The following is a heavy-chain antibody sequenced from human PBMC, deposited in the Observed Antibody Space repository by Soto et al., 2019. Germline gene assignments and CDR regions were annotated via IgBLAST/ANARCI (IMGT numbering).Heavy chain of an antibody. CDR1: GFTFSSYG. Sequence: GGSLRLSCAASGFTFSSYGMNWVRQAPGKGLEWVAVIWYDGSNKYYADSVKGRFTISRDNSKNTLYLQMNSLRAEDTAVYYCARGYDILTGSNSGFDYWGQGTLVTVSS. J-gene: IGHJ4*02. D-gene: IGHD3-9*01. V-gene: IGHV3-33*01. CDR2: IWYDGSNK. CDR3: ARGYDILTGSNSGFDY.